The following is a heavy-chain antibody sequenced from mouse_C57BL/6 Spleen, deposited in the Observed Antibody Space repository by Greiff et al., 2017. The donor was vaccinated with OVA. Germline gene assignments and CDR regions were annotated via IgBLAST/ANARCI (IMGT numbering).Heavy chain of an antibody. CDR3: ARKLGDYIDY. CDR2: IDPSDSAT. D-gene: IGHD4-1*01. V-gene: IGHV1-52*01. CDR1: GYTFTGYW. Sequence: VQLQQPGAELVRPGSSVKLSCKASGYTFTGYWMHWVKQRPIQGLEWIGNIDPSDSATRYNQKFKDKATLTVDKSSSTAYMQLSSLTSEDSAVYYSARKLGDYIDYWGQGTTLTVSS. J-gene: IGHJ2*01.